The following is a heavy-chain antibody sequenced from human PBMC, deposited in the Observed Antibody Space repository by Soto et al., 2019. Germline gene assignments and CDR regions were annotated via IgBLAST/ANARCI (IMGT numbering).Heavy chain of an antibody. CDR1: GFTFSSYD. V-gene: IGHV3-64*01. D-gene: IGHD1-7*01. J-gene: IGHJ4*02. CDR3: VRRVSGNYDY. Sequence: ASGFTFSSYDMHWVRQAPGKGLEYVSSISSNGGTTYYGNSVKGRFTISRDNSKNTLYRQMGSLRAEDMAVYYCVRRVSGNYDYWGQRTLVTVSS. CDR2: ISSNGGTT.